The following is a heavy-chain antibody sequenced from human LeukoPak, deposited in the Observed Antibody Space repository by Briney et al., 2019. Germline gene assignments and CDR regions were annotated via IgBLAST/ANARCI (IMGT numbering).Heavy chain of an antibody. D-gene: IGHD3-9*01. J-gene: IGHJ3*02. V-gene: IGHV1-2*06. CDR2: INPNSGGT. CDR1: GYTFTGYY. Sequence: GPSVKVSCKASGYTFTGYYMHWVRQAPGQGLEWMGRINPNSGGTNYSQKFQGRVTMTRDTSISTAYMELSRLRSDDTAVYYCARDSDILAGYMAFDIWGQGTMVTVSS. CDR3: ARDSDILAGYMAFDI.